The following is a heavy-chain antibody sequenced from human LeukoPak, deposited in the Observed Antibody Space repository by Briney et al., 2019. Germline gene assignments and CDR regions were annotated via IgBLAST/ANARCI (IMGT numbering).Heavy chain of an antibody. CDR1: GYTFTGSY. CDR3: ARRAAAGPDAFDI. J-gene: IGHJ3*02. CDR2: INLNSGGT. D-gene: IGHD6-13*01. Sequence: GASVKVSCKASGYTFTGSYMHWVRQAPGQGLEWMGWINLNSGGTNYAQKFQVRVTMTRDTSISTAYMELSRLRSDDTAVYYCARRAAAGPDAFDIWGQGTMVTVSS. V-gene: IGHV1-2*02.